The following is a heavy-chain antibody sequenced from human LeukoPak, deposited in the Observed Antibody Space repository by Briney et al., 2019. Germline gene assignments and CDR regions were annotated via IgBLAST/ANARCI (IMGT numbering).Heavy chain of an antibody. Sequence: GGSLGLSCAASGFDFSAYEMNWVRQAPGKGLEWVSYFAGSDTTTYYADSVKGRFTISRDNAKNSLYLQMNSLRAEDTALYYCATLGYHLDSWGQGTLVTVSS. CDR3: ATLGYHLDS. CDR2: FAGSDTTT. J-gene: IGHJ4*02. D-gene: IGHD3-22*01. CDR1: GFDFSAYE. V-gene: IGHV3-48*03.